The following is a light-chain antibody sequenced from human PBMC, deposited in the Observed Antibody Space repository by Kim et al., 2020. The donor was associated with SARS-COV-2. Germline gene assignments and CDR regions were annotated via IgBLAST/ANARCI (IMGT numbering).Light chain of an antibody. CDR1: SSNIGAGYD. J-gene: IGLJ2*01. CDR2: ENN. CDR3: QSYDASLSGSI. Sequence: QSVLTQPPSVSGAPGQTVTIACSGSSSNIGAGYDVHWYQQFPGKAPKLLIHENNNRPSGVPDRFSGSKSGTSASLAITGLQAEDEADYYCQSYDASLSGSIFGGGTKVTV. V-gene: IGLV1-40*01.